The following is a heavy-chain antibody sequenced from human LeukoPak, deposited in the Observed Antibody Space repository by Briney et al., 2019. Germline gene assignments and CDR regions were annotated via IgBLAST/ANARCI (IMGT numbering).Heavy chain of an antibody. Sequence: ASVKVSCKASGYTFTSYYMHWVRQAPGQGLEWMGIINPSGGSSSYAQKFQGRVTMTRDTSTSTVYMELSSLRSEDTAVYYCARDSSGYYQFDYWGQGTLVTVSS. V-gene: IGHV1-46*01. CDR2: INPSGGSS. D-gene: IGHD3-22*01. CDR3: ARDSSGYYQFDY. CDR1: GYTFTSYY. J-gene: IGHJ4*02.